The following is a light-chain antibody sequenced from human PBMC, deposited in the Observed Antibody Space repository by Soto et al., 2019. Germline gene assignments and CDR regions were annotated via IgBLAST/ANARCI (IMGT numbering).Light chain of an antibody. Sequence: EIVLTQSPGTLSLSPGERATLSCRASQSVSSSYLAWYQQKPGQAPRLLIYGTYSRATGIPDRFSGSGSGTDFTLTISRLEPEDFAVYYCQQCGSSPTWTFGQGTKVDIK. V-gene: IGKV3-20*01. J-gene: IGKJ1*01. CDR3: QQCGSSPTWT. CDR2: GTY. CDR1: QSVSSSY.